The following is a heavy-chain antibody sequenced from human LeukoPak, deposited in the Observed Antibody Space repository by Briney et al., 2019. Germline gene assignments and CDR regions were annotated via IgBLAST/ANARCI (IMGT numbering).Heavy chain of an antibody. D-gene: IGHD1-26*01. J-gene: IGHJ5*02. Sequence: GGSLRLSCAASGFTFKNAWMSWVRQAPGKGLEWVGRIKNMTHGGTTDYGAPVKGRFTISRDDSKNTLYLQMNSLKTEDTAVYYCTTAGLTSGSYPDPWGQGTLVTVSS. CDR1: GFTFKNAW. CDR2: IKNMTHGGTT. V-gene: IGHV3-15*01. CDR3: TTAGLTSGSYPDP.